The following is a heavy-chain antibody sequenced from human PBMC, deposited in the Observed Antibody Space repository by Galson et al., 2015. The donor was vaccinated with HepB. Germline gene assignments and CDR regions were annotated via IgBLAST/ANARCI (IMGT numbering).Heavy chain of an antibody. CDR2: ISWNSGNM. D-gene: IGHD2-15*01. J-gene: IGHJ6*02. Sequence: SLRLSCAASGFTFDDYAMHWVRQAPGKGLEWVACISWNSGNMAYADSVKGRFAISRDNARKSLYLQMNSLRAEDTAVYYCAKGLSVVVVAATLNYYYGMDVWGQGTTVTVSS. CDR1: GFTFDDYA. CDR3: AKGLSVVVVAATLNYYYGMDV. V-gene: IGHV3-9*01.